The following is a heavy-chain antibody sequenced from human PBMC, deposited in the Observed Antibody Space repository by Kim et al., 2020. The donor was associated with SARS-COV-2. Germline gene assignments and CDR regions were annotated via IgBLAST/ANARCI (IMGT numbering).Heavy chain of an antibody. V-gene: IGHV5-51*01. CDR2: IYPGDSDT. CDR3: ARPTPSIGGYYDSSGYYGAFDI. J-gene: IGHJ3*02. Sequence: GESLKISCKGSGYSFTSYWIGWVRQMPGKGLEWMGIIYPGDSDTRYSPSFQGQVTISADKSISTAYLQWSSLKASDTAMYYCARPTPSIGGYYDSSGYYGAFDIWGQGTMVTVSS. D-gene: IGHD3-22*01. CDR1: GYSFTSYW.